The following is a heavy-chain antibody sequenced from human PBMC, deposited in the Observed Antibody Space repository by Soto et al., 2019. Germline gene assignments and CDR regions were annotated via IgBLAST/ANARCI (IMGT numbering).Heavy chain of an antibody. Sequence: EVQLVQSGGGWVQPGGSLRLSCAASGFSFDVYGMHWVRQVPGKGLEWVAGISNHGSNIGYVDSVKGRFTISRDNDKNTLYLQMDSLRPEDTAVYYCARGTGGRRCYDPDYWGQGILVTVSP. J-gene: IGHJ4*02. V-gene: IGHV3-9*01. CDR3: ARGTGGRRCYDPDY. D-gene: IGHD5-12*01. CDR2: ISNHGSNI. CDR1: GFSFDVYG.